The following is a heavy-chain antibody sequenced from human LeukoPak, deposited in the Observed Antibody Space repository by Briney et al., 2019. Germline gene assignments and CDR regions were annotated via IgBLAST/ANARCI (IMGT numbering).Heavy chain of an antibody. V-gene: IGHV4-39*01. CDR3: ARLSNYGGHSAYFDY. Sequence: SETLSLTCTVSGGSISSSSYYWGWIRQPPGKGLEWIGSIYYSGSTYYNPSLKSRVTISVDTSKNQFSLKLSSVTAADTAVYYCARLSNYGGHSAYFDYWGQGTLVTVSS. J-gene: IGHJ4*02. D-gene: IGHD4-23*01. CDR1: GGSISSSSYY. CDR2: IYYSGST.